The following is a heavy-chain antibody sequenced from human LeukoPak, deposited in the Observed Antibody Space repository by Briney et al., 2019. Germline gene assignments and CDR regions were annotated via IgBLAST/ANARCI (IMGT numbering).Heavy chain of an antibody. Sequence: SGGSLRLSCAASGFTFRHYAVHWVRQAPGRGLEWVAVLSFDGAHNYYAESVKGRFTISRDNSNNTLFLQMDSLRIEDTALYYCVRARAGGLDYWGQGTLVTVSS. CDR2: LSFDGAHN. V-gene: IGHV3-30*04. D-gene: IGHD3-16*01. J-gene: IGHJ4*02. CDR1: GFTFRHYA. CDR3: VRARAGGLDY.